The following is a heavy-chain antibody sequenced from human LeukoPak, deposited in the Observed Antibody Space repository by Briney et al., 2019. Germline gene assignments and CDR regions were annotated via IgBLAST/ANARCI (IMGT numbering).Heavy chain of an antibody. Sequence: ASVKVSCKASGYTFTSYGISWVRQAPGQGLEWMGWISAYNGNTNYAQKLQGRVTMTTDTSTSTAYMELRSLRSDDTAVYYCARFYSGTTYYYYMDVRGKGTTVTVSS. J-gene: IGHJ6*03. V-gene: IGHV1-18*01. CDR2: ISAYNGNT. D-gene: IGHD1-26*01. CDR1: GYTFTSYG. CDR3: ARFYSGTTYYYYMDV.